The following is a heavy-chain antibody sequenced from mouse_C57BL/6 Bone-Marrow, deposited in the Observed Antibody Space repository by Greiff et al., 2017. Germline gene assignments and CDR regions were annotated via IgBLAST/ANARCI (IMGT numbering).Heavy chain of an antibody. CDR2: IDPSDSYT. CDR3: ASRYDYAWYFDV. V-gene: IGHV1-50*01. CDR1: GYTFTSYW. D-gene: IGHD2-4*01. Sequence: VPLQQPGAELVKPGASVTLSCKASGYTFTSYWMQWVNQRPGPGLEWIGEIDPSDSYTNYNQKFKGKATLAVDTSSSTAYMQLSSLTSEDSAVYYCASRYDYAWYFDVWGTGTTVTVSS. J-gene: IGHJ1*03.